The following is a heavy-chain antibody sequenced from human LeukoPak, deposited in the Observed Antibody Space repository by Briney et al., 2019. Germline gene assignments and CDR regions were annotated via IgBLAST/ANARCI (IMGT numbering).Heavy chain of an antibody. CDR3: AKDRHYYDNIGPRGDY. D-gene: IGHD3-22*01. Sequence: GGSLRLSCAASGFTFSSYWMSWVRQAPGKGLEWVANIKQDGSEKYYADSVKGRFTISRDNSKNTLYLQMSSLRTEDTAVYYCAKDRHYYDNIGPRGDYWGQGTLVTVAS. J-gene: IGHJ4*02. V-gene: IGHV3-7*03. CDR1: GFTFSSYW. CDR2: IKQDGSEK.